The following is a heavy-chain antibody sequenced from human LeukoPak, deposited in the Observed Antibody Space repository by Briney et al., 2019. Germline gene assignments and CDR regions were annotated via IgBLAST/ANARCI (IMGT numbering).Heavy chain of an antibody. D-gene: IGHD3-16*01. J-gene: IGHJ4*02. Sequence: HPGGSLRLSCAASGFTFSSYAMSWVRQAPGKGLEWVSAISGSGGSTYYADSVKGRFTISRDNSKNTLYLQMNSLRAEDTAVYYCAKATNMITFGGPSSYWGQGTLVTVSS. CDR2: ISGSGGST. V-gene: IGHV3-23*01. CDR3: AKATNMITFGGPSSY. CDR1: GFTFSSYA.